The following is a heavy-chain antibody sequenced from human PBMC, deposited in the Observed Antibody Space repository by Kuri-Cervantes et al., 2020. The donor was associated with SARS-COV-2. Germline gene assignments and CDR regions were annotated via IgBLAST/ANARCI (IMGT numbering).Heavy chain of an antibody. Sequence: GSLRLSCAVSGYSISSSYYWGWIRQPPGKGLEGIGSIYHSGSVYYNPSLKSRVTISVDTSKNQFSLKLSSVTAADTAVYFCATSPGSYFAPYYFDYWGQGTLVTVSS. CDR1: GYSISSSYY. V-gene: IGHV4-38-2*01. CDR2: IYHSGSV. D-gene: IGHD3-10*01. CDR3: ATSPGSYFAPYYFDY. J-gene: IGHJ4*02.